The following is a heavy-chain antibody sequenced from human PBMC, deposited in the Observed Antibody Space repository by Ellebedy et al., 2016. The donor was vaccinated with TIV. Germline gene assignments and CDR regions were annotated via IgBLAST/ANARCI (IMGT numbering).Heavy chain of an antibody. J-gene: IGHJ6*02. Sequence: GSLRLSXAVYGGSFSGYYWSWIRQPPGKGLEWIGEINHSGSTNYNPSLKSRVTISVDTSKNQFSLKLSSVTAADTAVYYCARGRLRPWGYYYGMDGWGQGTTVTVSS. CDR1: GGSFSGYY. CDR2: INHSGST. D-gene: IGHD4-17*01. V-gene: IGHV4-34*01. CDR3: ARGRLRPWGYYYGMDG.